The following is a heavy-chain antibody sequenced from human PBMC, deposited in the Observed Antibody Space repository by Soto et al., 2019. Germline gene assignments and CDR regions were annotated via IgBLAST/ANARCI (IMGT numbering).Heavy chain of an antibody. CDR2: IIPIFGTA. J-gene: IGHJ6*02. V-gene: IGHV1-69*13. D-gene: IGHD3-3*01. Sequence: GASVKVSCKASGGTFSSYAISWVRQAPGQGLEWMGGIIPIFGTANYAQKFQGRVTITADESTSTAYMELSSLRSEDTAVYYCARLLRFLERRDYYYGMDVWGQGTTVTVSS. CDR1: GGTFSSYA. CDR3: ARLLRFLERRDYYYGMDV.